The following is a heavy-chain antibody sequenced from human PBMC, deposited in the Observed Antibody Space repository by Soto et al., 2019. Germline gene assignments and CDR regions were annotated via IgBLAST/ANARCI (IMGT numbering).Heavy chain of an antibody. CDR1: GGSISSYY. Sequence: SETLSLTCTVSGGSISSYYWSWIWQPPGKGLEWIGYIYYSGSTNYNPSLKSRVTISVDTSKNQFSLKLSSVTAADTAVYYCARDAYYYDSSGYWARPIGYWGQGTLVTVSS. D-gene: IGHD3-22*01. CDR3: ARDAYYYDSSGYWARPIGY. CDR2: IYYSGST. J-gene: IGHJ4*02. V-gene: IGHV4-59*01.